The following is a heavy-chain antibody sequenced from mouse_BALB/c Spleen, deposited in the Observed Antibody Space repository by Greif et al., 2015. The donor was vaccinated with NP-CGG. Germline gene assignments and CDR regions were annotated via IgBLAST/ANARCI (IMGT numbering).Heavy chain of an antibody. V-gene: IGHV5-6-2*01. CDR3: ARRGIITTVVGNWYFDV. Sequence: VKLVESGGGLVKPGGSLKLSCAASGFTFSSYYMSWVRQTPEKRLELVAAINSNGGSTYYPDTVKGRFTISRDNAKNXLYLQMSSLKSEDTALYYCARRGIITTVVGNWYFDVWGAGTTVTVSS. J-gene: IGHJ1*01. D-gene: IGHD1-1*01. CDR2: INSNGGST. CDR1: GFTFSSYY.